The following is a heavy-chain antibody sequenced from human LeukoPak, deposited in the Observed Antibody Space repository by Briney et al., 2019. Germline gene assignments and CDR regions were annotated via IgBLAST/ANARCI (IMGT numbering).Heavy chain of an antibody. CDR2: VKPSGGST. CDR1: GYTFTIYY. D-gene: IGHD3-10*01. CDR3: ARAGIFDY. Sequence: GASVKVSCKASGYTFTIYYIHWVRQPPGQGLEWMGIVKPSGGSTSYAQKFQGRVTMTRDTSTSTVYMELSSLRSEDTAVYYCARAGIFDYWGQGTLVTVSS. V-gene: IGHV1-46*01. J-gene: IGHJ4*02.